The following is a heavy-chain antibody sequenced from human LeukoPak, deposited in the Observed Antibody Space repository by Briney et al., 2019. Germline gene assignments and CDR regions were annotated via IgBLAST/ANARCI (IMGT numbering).Heavy chain of an antibody. CDR2: INSDGSST. Sequence: PGGSLRLSCAASGFTFDDYGMSWVRQAPGKGLVWVSRINSDGSSTSYADSVKGRFTISRDNAKNTLYLQMNSLRAEDTAVYYCARGGRYYDSSGYLDYWGQGTLVTVSS. D-gene: IGHD3-22*01. CDR3: ARGGRYYDSSGYLDY. CDR1: GFTFDDYG. V-gene: IGHV3-74*01. J-gene: IGHJ4*02.